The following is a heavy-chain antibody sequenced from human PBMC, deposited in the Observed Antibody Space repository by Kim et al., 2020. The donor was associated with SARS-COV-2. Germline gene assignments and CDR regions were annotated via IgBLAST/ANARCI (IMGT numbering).Heavy chain of an antibody. J-gene: IGHJ4*02. D-gene: IGHD6-19*01. CDR3: ARRGVAGVREFDY. Sequence: YTPSLRSRVTISVDTSKNQFSLKLSSVTAADTAVYYCARRGVAGVREFDYWGQGTLVTVSS. V-gene: IGHV4-59*01.